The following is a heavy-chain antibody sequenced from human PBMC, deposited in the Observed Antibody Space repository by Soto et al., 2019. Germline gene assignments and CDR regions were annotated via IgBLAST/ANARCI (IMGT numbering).Heavy chain of an antibody. V-gene: IGHV3-21*01. CDR2: ISSSSSYI. CDR3: ARVGYYYDSSGYYKSPPSSRYYYYYGMDV. J-gene: IGHJ6*02. Sequence: PGGSLRLSCAASGFTFSSYSMNWVRQAPGKGLEWVSSISSSSSYIYYADSVKGRFTISRDNAKNSLYLQMNSLRAEDTAVYYCARVGYYYDSSGYYKSPPSSRYYYYYGMDVWGQGTTVTVSS. D-gene: IGHD3-22*01. CDR1: GFTFSSYS.